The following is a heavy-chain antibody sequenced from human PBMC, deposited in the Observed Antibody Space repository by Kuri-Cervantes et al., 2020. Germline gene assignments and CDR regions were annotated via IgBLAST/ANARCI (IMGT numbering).Heavy chain of an antibody. D-gene: IGHD2-2*02. CDR2: IYHSGST. Sequence: SQTLSLTCAVSGYSIRGGYYWGWIRQPPGKGLEWIGSIYHSGSTYYNPSLKSRVTISVDTSKNQFSLKLSSVTAADTAVYYCARQGYDFLTISSSYTSFDYWGQGTLVTVSS. V-gene: IGHV4-38-2*01. CDR1: GYSIRGGYY. J-gene: IGHJ4*02. CDR3: ARQGYDFLTISSSYTSFDY.